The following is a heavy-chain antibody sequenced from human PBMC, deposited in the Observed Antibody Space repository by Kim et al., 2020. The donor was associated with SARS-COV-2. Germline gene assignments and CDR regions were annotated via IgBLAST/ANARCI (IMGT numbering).Heavy chain of an antibody. CDR3: AREYCSGGSCYEYYWLDP. Sequence: SETLSLTCTVSGGSISSGGYYWSWIRQHPGKGLEWIGYIYYSGSTYYNPSLKSRVTISVDTSKNQFSLKLSSVTAADTAVYYCAREYCSGGSCYEYYWLDPWGQGTLVTVSS. J-gene: IGHJ5*02. CDR1: GGSISSGGYY. CDR2: IYYSGST. V-gene: IGHV4-31*03. D-gene: IGHD2-15*01.